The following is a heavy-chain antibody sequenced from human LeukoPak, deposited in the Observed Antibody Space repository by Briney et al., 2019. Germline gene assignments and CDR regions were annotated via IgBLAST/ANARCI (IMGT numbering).Heavy chain of an antibody. CDR1: GFTVSSNY. Sequence: GGSLRLSCAASGFTVSSNYMNWVRQAPGKGREWVSVIYSGGSTYYTDSVKGRFTISRHNSKNTLYLQMNSLRAEDTAVYYCARAALRYSGYDYSWYYFDYWGQGTLVTVSS. CDR3: ARAALRYSGYDYSWYYFDY. V-gene: IGHV3-53*04. D-gene: IGHD5-12*01. J-gene: IGHJ4*02. CDR2: IYSGGST.